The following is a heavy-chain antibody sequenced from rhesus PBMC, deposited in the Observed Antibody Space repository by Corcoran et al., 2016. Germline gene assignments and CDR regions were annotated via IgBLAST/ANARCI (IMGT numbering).Heavy chain of an antibody. CDR3: ARGEANSGRALDY. J-gene: IGHJ4*01. CDR1: GYTFTDHY. Sequence: EVQLVQSGAEVKKPGASVKISCKASGYTFTDHYLHWVRQAPGKGLEWMRRVSPEKGEEDYAQKFQDRVTITADMSTDTAYMELSSLRSEDTAVYYCARGEANSGRALDYWGQGVLVTVSS. D-gene: IGHD3-16*01. CDR2: VSPEKGEE. V-gene: IGHV1-111*02.